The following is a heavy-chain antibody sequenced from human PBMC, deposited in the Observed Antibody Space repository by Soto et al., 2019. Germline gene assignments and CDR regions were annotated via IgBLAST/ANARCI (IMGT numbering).Heavy chain of an antibody. V-gene: IGHV1-46*01. J-gene: IGHJ3*02. CDR1: GYTFSSNY. D-gene: IGHD6-6*01. CDR2: INTRGGST. Sequence: ASVKVSCKAAGYTFSSNYIHWVRQAPGQGLEWMGVINTRGGSTSYSQNLQGRVTMTRDTSTSTVYMELSSLRSEDTAVYYGARAVTTAARYVCEDDAFHIWG. CDR3: ARAVTTAARYVCEDDAFHI.